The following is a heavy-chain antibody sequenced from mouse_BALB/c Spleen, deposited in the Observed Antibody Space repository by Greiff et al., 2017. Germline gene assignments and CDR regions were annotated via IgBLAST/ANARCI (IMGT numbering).Heavy chain of an antibody. D-gene: IGHD4-1*01. J-gene: IGHJ3*01. CDR1: GFTFSSFG. Sequence: EVKVVESGGGLVQPGGSRKLSCAASGFTFSSFGMHWVRQAPEKGLEWVAYISSGSSTIYYADTVKGRFTISRDNPKNTLFLQMTSLRSEDTAMYYCAREWDGVAYWGQGTLVTVSA. CDR3: AREWDGVAY. CDR2: ISSGSSTI. V-gene: IGHV5-17*02.